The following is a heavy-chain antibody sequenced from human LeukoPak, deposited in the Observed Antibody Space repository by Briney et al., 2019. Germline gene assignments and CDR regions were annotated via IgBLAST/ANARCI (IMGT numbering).Heavy chain of an antibody. Sequence: GSLRLSCAASGFTFSSYAMSWVRQAPGKGLEWVSAISGSGGSTYYADSVKRRFTISRDNSKNALSLQMNSLRAEDTAVYYCARLTGEALDYWGQGTLVTVSS. CDR1: GFTFSSYA. CDR3: ARLTGEALDY. V-gene: IGHV3-23*01. CDR2: ISGSGGST. D-gene: IGHD1-20*01. J-gene: IGHJ4*02.